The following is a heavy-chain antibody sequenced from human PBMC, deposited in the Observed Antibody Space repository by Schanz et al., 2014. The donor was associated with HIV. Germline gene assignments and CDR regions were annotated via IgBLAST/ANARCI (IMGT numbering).Heavy chain of an antibody. CDR1: GFIFSSYA. CDR3: ARDVSRDSSGHYSDYYYGMDV. V-gene: IGHV3-30-3*01. CDR2: ISYDGSNK. J-gene: IGHJ6*02. D-gene: IGHD3-22*01. Sequence: QVQLVESGGGVVQPGRSLRLSCAASGFIFSSYAMHWVRQAPGKGMEWVAVISYDGSNKNYADSVKGRFTISRGNSKNTLYLQMNSLRAEDTAVYYCARDVSRDSSGHYSDYYYGMDVWGQGTTVTVSS.